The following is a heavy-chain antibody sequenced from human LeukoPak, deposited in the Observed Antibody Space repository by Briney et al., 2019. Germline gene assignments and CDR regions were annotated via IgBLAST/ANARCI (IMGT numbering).Heavy chain of an antibody. V-gene: IGHV3-48*01. Sequence: PGGSLRLSCAASGFTFSSYSMNWVRQAPGKGLDWVSYISSSSSTIYYADSVKGRFTISRDNAKNSLYLQMNSLRAEDTAVYYCARESLDPYYYYYYMDVWGKGTTVTVSS. J-gene: IGHJ6*03. CDR2: ISSSSSTI. CDR3: ARESLDPYYYYYYMDV. D-gene: IGHD3-3*01. CDR1: GFTFSSYS.